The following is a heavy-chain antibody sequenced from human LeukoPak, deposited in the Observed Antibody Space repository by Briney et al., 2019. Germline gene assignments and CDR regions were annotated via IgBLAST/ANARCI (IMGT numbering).Heavy chain of an antibody. CDR1: GFTFRSYV. Sequence: TGGSLRLSCAASGFTFRSYVMSWVRQAPGKGLEWVSGVTESGGSAYYTDSVKGRFTISRDNSKNTLYLQMNCLRDEDTAVYYCAKPGSGVGSGRHCFDSWGQGTLVTVSS. CDR2: VTESGGSA. D-gene: IGHD2-15*01. V-gene: IGHV3-23*01. J-gene: IGHJ4*02. CDR3: AKPGSGVGSGRHCFDS.